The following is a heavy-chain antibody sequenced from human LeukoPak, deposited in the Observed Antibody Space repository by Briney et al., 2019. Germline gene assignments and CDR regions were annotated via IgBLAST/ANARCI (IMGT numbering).Heavy chain of an antibody. Sequence: SETLSLTCAVYAGSFSGYYWSWIRQPPGKGLEWIGEINHSGSTNYNPSLKSRVTISVDTSKNQFSLKLSSVTAADTAVYYCARGYRGYSYGYYYYYMDVWGKGTTVTVSS. D-gene: IGHD5-18*01. V-gene: IGHV4-34*01. CDR2: INHSGST. CDR1: AGSFSGYY. J-gene: IGHJ6*03. CDR3: ARGYRGYSYGYYYYYMDV.